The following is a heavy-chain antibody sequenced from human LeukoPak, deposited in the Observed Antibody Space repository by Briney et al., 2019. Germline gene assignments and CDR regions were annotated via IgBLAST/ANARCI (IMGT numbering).Heavy chain of an antibody. D-gene: IGHD3-10*01. V-gene: IGHV4-39*02. CDR1: GGSFSSYY. CDR2: IFRTGST. Sequence: SETLSLTCAVYGGSFSSYYWGWIRQPPGKGLEWIGSIFRTGSTYYSASLKSRVSISVDTSKNHIALKLTSVTAADTAVYFCARRVGFYGSGSLNYFDPWGQGILVSVS. CDR3: ARRVGFYGSGSLNYFDP. J-gene: IGHJ5*01.